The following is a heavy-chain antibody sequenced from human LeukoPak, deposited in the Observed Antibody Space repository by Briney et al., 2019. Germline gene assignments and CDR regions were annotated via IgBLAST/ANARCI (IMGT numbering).Heavy chain of an antibody. V-gene: IGHV3-48*03. CDR3: ARETLGVSRTFDY. D-gene: IGHD3-10*01. Sequence: PGGSLRLSCAASGITFSSYGLSWVRQAPGKGPEWLSYIDGSGSFKYYNFFAEGRFTISRDNAKKTLYLQMNSLTVDDTAVYYCARETLGVSRTFDYWGQGTLVTVSS. CDR1: GITFSSYG. CDR2: IDGSGSFK. J-gene: IGHJ4*02.